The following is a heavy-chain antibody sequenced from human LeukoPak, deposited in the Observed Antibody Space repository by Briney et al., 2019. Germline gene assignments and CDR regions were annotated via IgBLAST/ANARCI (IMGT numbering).Heavy chain of an antibody. CDR1: GFTFSGYD. J-gene: IGHJ5*02. CDR3: ARVRLSSRHSPPRTNWFDP. Sequence: GGSLRLSRAASGFTFSGYDMNWVRQAPGKGLEWVSSISGSSSYIYYADSMKGRFTISRDNAKNSLYLQMNSLRAEDTAVYYCARVRLSSRHSPPRTNWFDPWGQGTLVTVSS. V-gene: IGHV3-21*01. CDR2: ISGSSSYI. D-gene: IGHD6-13*01.